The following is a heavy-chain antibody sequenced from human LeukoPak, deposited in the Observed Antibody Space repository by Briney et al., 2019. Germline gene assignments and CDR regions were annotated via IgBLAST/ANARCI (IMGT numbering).Heavy chain of an antibody. CDR3: ARDPVMGIRQPWGLHAFDI. V-gene: IGHV3-7*01. CDR1: GFTFSSYW. J-gene: IGHJ3*02. CDR2: IKQDGSEK. D-gene: IGHD3-16*01. Sequence: GGSLRLSCAASGFTFSSYWMSWVRQAPGKGLEWVANIKQDGSEKYYVDSVKGRFTISRDNAKNSLYLQMNSLRGEDTAVYYCARDPVMGIRQPWGLHAFDIWGQGTMVTVPS.